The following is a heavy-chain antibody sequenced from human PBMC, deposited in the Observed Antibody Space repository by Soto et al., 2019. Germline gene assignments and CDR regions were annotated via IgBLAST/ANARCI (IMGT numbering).Heavy chain of an antibody. Sequence: QITLKESAPTLVKPTQTLTLTCTFSGFSLNTGGLGVGWLSQPPGNALEWLALTYWDGDKRSSPSLKSRLSITKHPTNNHVVLTMTNLYPVDTATYYCELSRCGGDCLRSYSSHYYCGMDVGGQGTTVTVSS. CDR2: TYWDGDK. CDR3: ELSRCGGDCLRSYSSHYYCGMDV. V-gene: IGHV2-5*02. D-gene: IGHD2-21*02. CDR1: GFSLNTGGLG. J-gene: IGHJ6*02.